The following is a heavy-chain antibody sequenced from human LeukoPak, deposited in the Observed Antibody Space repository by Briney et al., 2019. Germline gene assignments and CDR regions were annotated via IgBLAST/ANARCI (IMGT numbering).Heavy chain of an antibody. CDR1: GYTLTELS. V-gene: IGHV1-24*01. Sequence: ASVKVSCKVSGYTLTELSMHWVRQAPGKGLEWMGGFDPEDGETIYAQKFQGRVTMTEDTSTDTAYMELSSLRSEDTAVYYCATDYYDSSGYYYLDAFDIWGQGTMVTASS. CDR2: FDPEDGET. CDR3: ATDYYDSSGYYYLDAFDI. D-gene: IGHD3-22*01. J-gene: IGHJ3*02.